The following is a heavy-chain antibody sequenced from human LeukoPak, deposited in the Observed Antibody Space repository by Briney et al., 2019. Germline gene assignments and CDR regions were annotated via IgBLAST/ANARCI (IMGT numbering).Heavy chain of an antibody. J-gene: IGHJ4*02. D-gene: IGHD5-12*01. CDR3: AKDPSRGYCGYDYFDY. V-gene: IGHV1-46*01. CDR1: GYTFTSYY. Sequence: ASVKVSCKASGYTFTSYYMHWVRQAPGQGLEWMGIINPSSGSTSYAQKFQGRVTMTRDMSTSTVYMELSSLRSEDTAVYYCAKDPSRGYCGYDYFDYWGQGTLVTVSS. CDR2: INPSSGST.